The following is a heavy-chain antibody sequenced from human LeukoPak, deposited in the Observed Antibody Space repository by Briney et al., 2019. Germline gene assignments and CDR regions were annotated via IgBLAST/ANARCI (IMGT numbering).Heavy chain of an antibody. J-gene: IGHJ4*02. D-gene: IGHD7-27*01. Sequence: GGPLRLSCAASGFTVSSNYMSWVRQAPGKGLEWVSVIYSGGSTYYADSVKGRFTISRDNSKNTLYLQMNSLRAEDTAVYYCAKDRTGEHDYWGQGTLVTVSS. V-gene: IGHV3-66*01. CDR1: GFTVSSNY. CDR3: AKDRTGEHDY. CDR2: IYSGGST.